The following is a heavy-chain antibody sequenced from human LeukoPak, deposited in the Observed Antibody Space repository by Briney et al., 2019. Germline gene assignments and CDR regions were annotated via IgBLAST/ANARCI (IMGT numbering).Heavy chain of an antibody. D-gene: IGHD4-17*01. J-gene: IGHJ3*02. CDR1: GFTFSSYW. CDR2: IKQDGSEK. CDR3: AGFYGAKDAFDI. V-gene: IGHV3-7*01. Sequence: GGSLRLSCAASGFTFSSYWMSWVRQAPGKGPEWVANIKQDGSEKYYVDSVKGRFTISRDNAKNSLYLQMNSLRAEDTAVYYCAGFYGAKDAFDIWGQGTMVTVSS.